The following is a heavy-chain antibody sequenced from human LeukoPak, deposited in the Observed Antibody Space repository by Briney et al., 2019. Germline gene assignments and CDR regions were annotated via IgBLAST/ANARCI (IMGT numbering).Heavy chain of an antibody. Sequence: GGSLRLSCAASGFTFSSYSMNWVRQAPGKGLEWVSSISSSSSYIYYADSVKGRFTISRDNAKNSLYLQMNSLRAEDTAVYYCARDHSPSVVVVAATRYDYYYYGMDVWGQGTTVTVSS. D-gene: IGHD2-15*01. CDR1: GFTFSSYS. J-gene: IGHJ6*02. CDR2: ISSSSSYI. CDR3: ARDHSPSVVVVAATRYDYYYYGMDV. V-gene: IGHV3-21*01.